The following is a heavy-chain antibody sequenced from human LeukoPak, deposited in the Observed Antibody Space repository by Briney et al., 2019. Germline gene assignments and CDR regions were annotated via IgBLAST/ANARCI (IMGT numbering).Heavy chain of an antibody. J-gene: IGHJ4*02. CDR3: ARGDSSSIDY. CDR1: GFTFSSYA. CDR2: ISGSGGST. V-gene: IGHV3-23*01. Sequence: PGGSLRLSCAASGFTFSSYAMSWVRQAPGKGLEWVSGISGSGGSTSYADSVKGRFTISRHNSKNTLYLQMNSLRAEDTAVYYCARGDSSSIDYWGQGTLVTVSS. D-gene: IGHD6-13*01.